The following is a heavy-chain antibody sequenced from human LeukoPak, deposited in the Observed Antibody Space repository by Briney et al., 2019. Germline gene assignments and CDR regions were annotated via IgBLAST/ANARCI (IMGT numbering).Heavy chain of an antibody. CDR2: INPSGGST. Sequence: ASVKVSCKASGYTFISYYMHWVRQAPGQGLEWMGIINPSGGSTSYAQKFQGRVTMTTDTSTSTAYMELRSLRSDDTAVYYCARVKWTTNWFDPWGQGTLVTVSS. CDR1: GYTFISYY. CDR3: ARVKWTTNWFDP. D-gene: IGHD4-11*01. V-gene: IGHV1-46*01. J-gene: IGHJ5*02.